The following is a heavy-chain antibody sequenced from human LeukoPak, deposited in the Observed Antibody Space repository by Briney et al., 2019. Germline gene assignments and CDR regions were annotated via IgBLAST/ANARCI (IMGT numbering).Heavy chain of an antibody. CDR2: IYYTGST. J-gene: IGHJ4*02. CDR3: ARDASV. CDR1: GGSISTYY. Sequence: SETLSLTCTVSGGSISTYYWSWIRQPPGRGLEWIGYIYYTGSTNYNPSLKSRATISVDTSKNQFSLKLSSVTAADTAVYYCARDASVWGQGTLVTVSS. V-gene: IGHV4-59*01.